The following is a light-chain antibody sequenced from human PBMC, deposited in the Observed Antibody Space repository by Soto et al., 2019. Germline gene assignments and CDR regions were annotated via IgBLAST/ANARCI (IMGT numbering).Light chain of an antibody. V-gene: IGKV1D-16*01. CDR1: QSVANW. CDR2: GTS. CDR3: QQYNNFPPT. Sequence: DVQMTQSPSSLSASVGDRVSITCRASQSVANWLAWYHQKPGNAPKSLIYGTSTLQSGVPSRFSGSGSDTHFTLTIDSLQPEDFATYYCQQYNNFPPTFGGGTKVEIK. J-gene: IGKJ4*01.